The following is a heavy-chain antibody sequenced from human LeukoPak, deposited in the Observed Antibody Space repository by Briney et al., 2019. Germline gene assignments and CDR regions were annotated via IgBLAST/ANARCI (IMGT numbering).Heavy chain of an antibody. D-gene: IGHD6-6*01. CDR2: INHSGRT. CDR3: ARDPSSIAARPVYYYYMDV. Sequence: SETLSLTCAIYGGSFSGYYWSWIRQPPGKGLEWIGEINHSGRTNYNPSLKSRVTISVDTSKNQFSLKLSSVTAADTAVYYCARDPSSIAARPVYYYYMDVWGKGTTVTVSS. CDR1: GGSFSGYY. J-gene: IGHJ6*03. V-gene: IGHV4-34*01.